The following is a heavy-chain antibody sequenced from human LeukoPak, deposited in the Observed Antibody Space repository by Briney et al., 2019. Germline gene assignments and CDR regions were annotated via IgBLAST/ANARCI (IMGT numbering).Heavy chain of an antibody. J-gene: IGHJ4*02. D-gene: IGHD5-24*01. CDR3: ARVFESRVDY. Sequence: SGTLSLTCTVSGGSISSSSYYWGWIRQPPGKGLEWIGSIYYSGSTYYNPSLKSRVTISVDTSKNQFSLKLSSATAADTAVYYCARVFESRVDYWGQGTLVTVSS. CDR1: GGSISSSSYY. V-gene: IGHV4-39*07. CDR2: IYYSGST.